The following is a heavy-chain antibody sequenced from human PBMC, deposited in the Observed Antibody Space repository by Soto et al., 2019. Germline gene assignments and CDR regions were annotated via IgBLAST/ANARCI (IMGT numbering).Heavy chain of an antibody. D-gene: IGHD6-6*01. CDR2: IYYSGST. J-gene: IGHJ4*02. Sequence: SETLSLTCTVSGGSINSSSYYWGWIRQPPGKGLEWIGCIYYSGSTYYNPSLKSRVTISVDTSKNQFSLKLSSVTAADTAVYYCARHTLAARLGGIGYWGQGTLVTVSS. CDR1: GGSINSSSYY. V-gene: IGHV4-39*01. CDR3: ARHTLAARLGGIGY.